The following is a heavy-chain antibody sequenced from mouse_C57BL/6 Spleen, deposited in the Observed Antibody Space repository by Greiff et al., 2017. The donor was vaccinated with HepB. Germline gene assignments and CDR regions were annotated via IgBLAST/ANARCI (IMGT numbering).Heavy chain of an antibody. CDR3: TRVGYYYAMDY. V-gene: IGHV5-9-1*02. Sequence: EVMLVESGEGLVKPGGSLKLSCAASGFTFSSYAMSWVRQTPEKRLEWVAYISSGGDYIYYADTVKGRFTISRDTARNTLYLQLSSLKSEDTAMYYCTRVGYYYAMDYWGQGTSVTVSS. CDR2: ISSGGDYI. J-gene: IGHJ4*01. CDR1: GFTFSSYA.